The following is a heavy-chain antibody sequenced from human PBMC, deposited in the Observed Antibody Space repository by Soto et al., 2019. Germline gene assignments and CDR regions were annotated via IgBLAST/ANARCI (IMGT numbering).Heavy chain of an antibody. CDR3: ASSVVRGVTKTYYYYYYGMDV. CDR2: INPNSGGT. V-gene: IGHV1-2*02. J-gene: IGHJ6*02. D-gene: IGHD3-10*01. CDR1: GYTFTGYY. Sequence: ASVKVSCKXSGYTFTGYYMHWVRQAPGQGLEWMGWINPNSGGTNYAQKFQGRVTMTRDTSISTAYMELSRLRSDDTAVYYCASSVVRGVTKTYYYYYYGMDVWGQGTTVTVSS.